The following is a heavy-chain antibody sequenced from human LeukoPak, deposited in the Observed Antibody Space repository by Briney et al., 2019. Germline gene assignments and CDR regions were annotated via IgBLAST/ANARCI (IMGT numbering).Heavy chain of an antibody. J-gene: IGHJ4*02. CDR2: IYTSGRT. CDR1: GGSISSYY. V-gene: IGHV4-4*07. D-gene: IGHD3-22*01. Sequence: SETLSLTCTVSGGSISSYYWSWIRQPAGKGLEWIGRIYTSGRTNYNPSLKSRVTMSVDTSKNQFSLKLSSVTAADTAVYYCARDRTYYYDSSGLDYWGQGTLVTVSS. CDR3: ARDRTYYYDSSGLDY.